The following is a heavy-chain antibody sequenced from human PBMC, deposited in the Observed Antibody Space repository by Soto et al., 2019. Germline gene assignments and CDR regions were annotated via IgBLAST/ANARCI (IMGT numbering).Heavy chain of an antibody. CDR3: ARTTSGXSSSWYLYYYYYYGMDV. V-gene: IGHV1-2*02. CDR1: GYTFTGYY. Sequence: ASVKVSCKASGYTFTGYYMHWVRQAPGQGLEWMGWINPNSGGTNYAQKFQGRVTMTRDTSISTAYMELSRLRSDDTAVYYCARTTSGXSSSWYLYYYYYYGMDVWGQGTTVTVSS. D-gene: IGHD6-13*01. CDR2: INPNSGGT. J-gene: IGHJ6*02.